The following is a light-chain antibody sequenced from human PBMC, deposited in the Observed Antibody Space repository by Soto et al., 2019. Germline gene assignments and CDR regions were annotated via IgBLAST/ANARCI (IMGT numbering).Light chain of an antibody. J-gene: IGKJ2*01. V-gene: IGKV3-11*01. CDR1: QSVSSY. CDR3: QQRSNWYT. Sequence: EIVLTQSPATLSLSPGERATLSCRASQSVSSYLAWYQQKPGQAPRLLIYDASSRATGIPARFSGSGSGTDSPLTISSLQPEVFAVYYCQQRSNWYTFGQGTKLEIK. CDR2: DAS.